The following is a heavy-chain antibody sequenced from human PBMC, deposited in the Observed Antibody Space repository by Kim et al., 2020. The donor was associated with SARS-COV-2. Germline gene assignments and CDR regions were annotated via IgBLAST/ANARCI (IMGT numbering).Heavy chain of an antibody. CDR2: INPSGGST. D-gene: IGHD3-10*01. Sequence: ASVKVSCKASGYTFTSYYMHWVRQAPGQGLEWMGIINPSGGSTSYAQKFQGRVTMTRDTSTSTVYMELSSLRSEDTAVYYCARVEYGSGSYFYFDYWGQGTLVTVSS. CDR3: ARVEYGSGSYFYFDY. CDR1: GYTFTSYY. J-gene: IGHJ4*02. V-gene: IGHV1-46*01.